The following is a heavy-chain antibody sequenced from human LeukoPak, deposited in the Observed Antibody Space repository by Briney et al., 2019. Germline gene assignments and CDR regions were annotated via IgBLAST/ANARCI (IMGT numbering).Heavy chain of an antibody. J-gene: IGHJ4*02. D-gene: IGHD4-23*01. Sequence: SQTLSLTCTVSGGSISSGNYYWSWIRQPAGKGLEWIGRIYTSGSTNYNPSLRSRVTISVDTSKNQFSLKLSSVTAVDTAVYYCARDHGGSSGGYFDYWGQGTLVTVSS. CDR2: IYTSGST. V-gene: IGHV4-61*02. CDR1: GGSISSGNYY. CDR3: ARDHGGSSGGYFDY.